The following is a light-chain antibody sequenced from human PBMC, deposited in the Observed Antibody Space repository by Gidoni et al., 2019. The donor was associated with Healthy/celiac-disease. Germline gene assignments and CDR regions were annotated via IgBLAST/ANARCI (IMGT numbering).Light chain of an antibody. CDR1: QGIGTY. Sequence: VIWMTQSPPLLSASTGDRVTINCRMSQGIGTYLAWYQQKPGKAPELLIYAASILQSGVPSRFSCGGSGTDCTLTISCLQSEDFATYYCQQYYSLPFTFGPGTKVDVK. J-gene: IGKJ3*01. V-gene: IGKV1D-8*01. CDR3: QQYYSLPFT. CDR2: AAS.